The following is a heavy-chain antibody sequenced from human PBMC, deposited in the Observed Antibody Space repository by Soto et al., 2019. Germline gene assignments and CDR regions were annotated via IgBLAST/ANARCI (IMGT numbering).Heavy chain of an antibody. V-gene: IGHV4-30-2*01. D-gene: IGHD4-17*01. CDR1: GGSISSGGYS. Sequence: NPSETLSLTCVVSGGSISSGGYSWGWIRQPPGKGLEWIGYIYHSGSTYYNPSLKSRVTISVDRSKNQFSLKLSSVTAADTAVYYCARSVYDYGDSQYFDYWGQGTLVTVSS. CDR2: IYHSGST. CDR3: ARSVYDYGDSQYFDY. J-gene: IGHJ4*02.